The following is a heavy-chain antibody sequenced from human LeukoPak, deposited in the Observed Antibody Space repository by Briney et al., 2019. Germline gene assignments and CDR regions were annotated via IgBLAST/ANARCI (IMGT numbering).Heavy chain of an antibody. V-gene: IGHV3-23*01. J-gene: IGHJ5*02. D-gene: IGHD2-2*02. CDR2: ISGSGGST. Sequence: GGSLRLSCAASGFTFSSYAMSWVRQAPGEGLEWVSAISGSGGSTYYADSVKGRFTISRDNSKNTLYLQMNSLRAEDTAVYYCASEHNRYCSSTSCYIPPWGQGTLVTVSS. CDR1: GFTFSSYA. CDR3: ASEHNRYCSSTSCYIPP.